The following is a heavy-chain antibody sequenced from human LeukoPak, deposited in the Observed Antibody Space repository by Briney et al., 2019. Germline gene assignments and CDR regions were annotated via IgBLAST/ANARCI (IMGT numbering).Heavy chain of an antibody. CDR1: GGSFSGYY. V-gene: IGHV4-34*01. J-gene: IGHJ3*02. CDR3: AKRRAAGYYDTSGSYSFDI. D-gene: IGHD3-22*01. CDR2: INHSGST. Sequence: SETLSLTCAVYGGSFSGYYWSWIRQPPGKGLEWIGEINHSGSTNYNPSLKSRVTISVDTSKNQFSLKLSSVTAADTAVYYCAKRRAAGYYDTSGSYSFDIWGQGTMVTVSS.